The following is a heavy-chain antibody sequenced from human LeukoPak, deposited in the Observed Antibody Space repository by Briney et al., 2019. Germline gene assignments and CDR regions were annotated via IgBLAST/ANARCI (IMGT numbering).Heavy chain of an antibody. CDR2: IYYSGST. Sequence: SETLSLTCTVSGGSISSGGYYWSWIRQHPGKGLEWIGYIYYSGSTYYNPSLKSRVTISVDTSKNQFSLKLSSVTAADTAVYYCARGNYYGSGSYYLRPASHWGQGTLVTVSS. J-gene: IGHJ4*02. D-gene: IGHD3-10*01. CDR3: ARGNYYGSGSYYLRPASH. CDR1: GGSISSGGYY. V-gene: IGHV4-31*03.